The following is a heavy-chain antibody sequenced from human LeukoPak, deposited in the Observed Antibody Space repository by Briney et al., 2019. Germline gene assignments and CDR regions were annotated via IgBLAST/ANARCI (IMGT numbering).Heavy chain of an antibody. CDR3: VREGYSTGQFDY. CDR1: GFIFSDYY. D-gene: IGHD2-8*02. Sequence: GGFLRLSCAASGFIFSDYYMTWIRQAPGKGLEWVSHISSSGSNIHHAASVKGRFTISRDNAKNSVYLQMNSLRAEDTAVYYCVREGYSTGQFDYWGQGNLVTVSS. V-gene: IGHV3-11*04. CDR2: ISSSGSNI. J-gene: IGHJ4*02.